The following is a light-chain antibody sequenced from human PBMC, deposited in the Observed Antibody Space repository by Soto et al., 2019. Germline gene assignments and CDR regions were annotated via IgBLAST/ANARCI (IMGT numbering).Light chain of an antibody. CDR3: QQRSNWPSIT. V-gene: IGKV3-11*01. CDR1: QSLSNNIY. J-gene: IGKJ5*01. CDR2: DAS. Sequence: EIVLTQSPGTLSLSPGERATLSCRASQSLSNNIYLAWYQQKPGQAPRLLIYDASTRATGIPARFSGSGSGTDFTLTISSLEPEDVAVYYCQQRSNWPSITFGQGTRLEI.